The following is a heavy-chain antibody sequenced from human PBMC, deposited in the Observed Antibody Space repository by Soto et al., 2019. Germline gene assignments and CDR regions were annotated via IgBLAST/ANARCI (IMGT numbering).Heavy chain of an antibody. CDR3: ARGSTDSYPGSRIFAF. Sequence: GGSLRLSCVASGIPFGSRAMSWVRQAPGEGLEWVSTITDTGGDTKYADSVRGRFTMSRDNSKKTLYLQMNSLRVEDSALYYCARGSTDSYPGSRIFAFWGRGTLVTVSS. D-gene: IGHD3-10*01. J-gene: IGHJ4*02. V-gene: IGHV3-23*01. CDR1: GIPFGSRA. CDR2: ITDTGGDT.